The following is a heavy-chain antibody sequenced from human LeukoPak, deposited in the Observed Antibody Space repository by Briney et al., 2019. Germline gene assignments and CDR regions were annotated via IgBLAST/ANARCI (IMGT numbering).Heavy chain of an antibody. CDR3: ARLGSGSRRAHDY. D-gene: IGHD1-26*01. Sequence: SETPSLTCTVSGGSISSYYWSWIRQPPGKGLEWIGYIYYSGSTNYNPSLKSRVTISVDTSKNQFSLKLSSVTAADTAVYYCARLGSGSRRAHDYWGQGTLVTVSS. V-gene: IGHV4-59*08. CDR1: GGSISSYY. J-gene: IGHJ4*02. CDR2: IYYSGST.